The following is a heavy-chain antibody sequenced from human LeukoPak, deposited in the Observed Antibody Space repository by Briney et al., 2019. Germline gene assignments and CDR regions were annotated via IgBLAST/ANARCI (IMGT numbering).Heavy chain of an antibody. V-gene: IGHV3-20*04. CDR2: ITANGGGT. J-gene: IGHJ4*02. CDR3: LRGDYGYRFDF. D-gene: IGHD5-18*01. CDR1: GFMFEEYG. Sequence: RSGGSLRLSCAASGFMFEEYGMTWVRQAPGKGLESISGITANGGGTNYADSMEGRFTVSRDNAKNVLYLQIDSLRAEDTALYYCLRGDYGYRFDFWGQGTLLIVSS.